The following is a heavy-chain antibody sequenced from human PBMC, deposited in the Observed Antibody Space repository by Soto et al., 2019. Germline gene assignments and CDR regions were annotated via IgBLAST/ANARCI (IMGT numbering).Heavy chain of an antibody. V-gene: IGHV3-23*01. CDR1: GFTFSSYA. D-gene: IGHD3-22*01. CDR3: AEAGGYYFDWFDP. J-gene: IGHJ5*02. Sequence: GGSLRLSCAASGFTFSSYAMIWVRQAPGKGLEWVSGISSGGDRRYYADSVKGRFTISRGNSKNTMYLQMNSLRAEDTAVYYCAEAGGYYFDWFDPWGQGTLVTVSS. CDR2: ISSGGDRR.